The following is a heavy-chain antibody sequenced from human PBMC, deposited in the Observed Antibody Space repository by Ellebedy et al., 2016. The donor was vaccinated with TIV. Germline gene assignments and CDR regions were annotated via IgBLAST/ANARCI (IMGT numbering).Heavy chain of an antibody. CDR3: AVGWMQF. CDR1: GFTVSSNY. Sequence: GGSLRLXCAVSGFTVSSNYMSWVRQAPGKGLEWVSGISGSTGATYYAGSVKGRFTISRDNAKNSLYLQMNSLREEDTAVYYCAVGWMQFWGQGTLVTVST. V-gene: IGHV3-48*02. D-gene: IGHD5-18*01. J-gene: IGHJ4*02. CDR2: ISGSTGAT.